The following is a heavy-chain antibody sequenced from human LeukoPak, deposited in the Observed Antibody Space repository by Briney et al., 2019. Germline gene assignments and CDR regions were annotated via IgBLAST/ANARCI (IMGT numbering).Heavy chain of an antibody. V-gene: IGHV3-48*03. Sequence: PGGSLRLSCAASGFTFSSYEMNWVRQAPGKGLEWVSYISSSGSTIYYADSVKGRFTISRDNAKNSLYLQMNSLRAEDTAVYYCAREGPYDFWSGYYFLAYYYYMDVWGKGTTVTVSS. D-gene: IGHD3-3*01. J-gene: IGHJ6*03. CDR3: AREGPYDFWSGYYFLAYYYYMDV. CDR2: ISSSGSTI. CDR1: GFTFSSYE.